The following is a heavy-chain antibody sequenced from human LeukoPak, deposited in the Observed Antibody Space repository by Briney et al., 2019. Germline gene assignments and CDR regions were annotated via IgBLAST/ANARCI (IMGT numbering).Heavy chain of an antibody. CDR3: AKDSRGYCSSTSCYWGSGYFDY. Sequence: GGSLRLSCAASGFTFSSYGMHWVRQAPGKGLEWVAFIRYDGSNKYYADSVKGRFTTSRDNSKNTLYLQMNSLRAEDTAVYYCAKDSRGYCSSTSCYWGSGYFDYWGQGTLVTVSS. D-gene: IGHD2-2*01. CDR2: IRYDGSNK. J-gene: IGHJ4*02. CDR1: GFTFSSYG. V-gene: IGHV3-30*02.